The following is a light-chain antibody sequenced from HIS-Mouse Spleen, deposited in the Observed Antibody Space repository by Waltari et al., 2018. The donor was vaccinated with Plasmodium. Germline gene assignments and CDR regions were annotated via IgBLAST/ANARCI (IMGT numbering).Light chain of an antibody. Sequence: DIQMTQSPSTLSASVGDRVTITCRASQSISSWLAWYQQQPGKAPKLLIYKASSLESGVPSMFSGSGSGTEFTLTISSLQPDDFATYYCQQYNSYSYTFGQGTKLEIK. CDR3: QQYNSYSYT. CDR1: QSISSW. J-gene: IGKJ2*01. CDR2: KAS. V-gene: IGKV1-5*03.